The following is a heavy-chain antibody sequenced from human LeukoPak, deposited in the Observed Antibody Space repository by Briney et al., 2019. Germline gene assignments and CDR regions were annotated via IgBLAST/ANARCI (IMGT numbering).Heavy chain of an antibody. CDR3: ARDPLGPSMHRSGPL. V-gene: IGHV3-66*02. Sequence: VGSLRLSCAASGFTVSSNYMSWVRQAPGKGLEWVSVIYSGGSTYYADSVKGRFTISRDNSKNTLYLQMNSLRAEDTAVYYCARDPLGPSMHRSGPLWGQGTLVTVSS. CDR2: IYSGGST. J-gene: IGHJ4*02. D-gene: IGHD3-22*01. CDR1: GFTVSSNY.